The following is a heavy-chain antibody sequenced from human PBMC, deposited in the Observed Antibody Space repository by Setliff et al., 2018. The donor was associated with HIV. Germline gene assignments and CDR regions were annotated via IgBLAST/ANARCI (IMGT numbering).Heavy chain of an antibody. CDR1: GFTFSRHV. D-gene: IGHD5-18*01. J-gene: IGHJ6*03. Sequence: GGSLRLSCAASGFTFSRHVMYWVRQAPRKGLEYVAAISTNGGSTYYADSVKGRFTVSRDNSKNRLYLQMDSLRGEDMAVYYCASSGHSYGSDYYYYHYVDVWGKGTTVTVSS. V-gene: IGHV3-64*02. CDR2: ISTNGGST. CDR3: ASSGHSYGSDYYYYHYVDV.